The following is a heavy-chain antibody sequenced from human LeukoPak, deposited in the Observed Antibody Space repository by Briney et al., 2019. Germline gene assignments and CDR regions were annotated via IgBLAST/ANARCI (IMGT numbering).Heavy chain of an antibody. J-gene: IGHJ3*02. D-gene: IGHD3-22*01. Sequence: GASVKVSCKASGYTFTSYAMNWVRQAPGQGLEWMGWISAYNGNTNYAQKLQGRVTMTTDTSTSTAYMELRSLRSDDTAVYYCARVRDYYDSSGYASVGLDIWGQGTMVTVSS. CDR3: ARVRDYYDSSGYASVGLDI. V-gene: IGHV1-18*01. CDR2: ISAYNGNT. CDR1: GYTFTSYA.